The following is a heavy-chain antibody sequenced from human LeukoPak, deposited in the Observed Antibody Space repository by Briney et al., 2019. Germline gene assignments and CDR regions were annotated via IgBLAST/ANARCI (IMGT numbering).Heavy chain of an antibody. V-gene: IGHV4-59*01. Sequence: SETLSLTCTVSGGSISSYYWSWIRQPPGKGLEWIGYIYYSGSTNYNPSLKSRVSISVDTSKNQFSLKLSSVTAADTAVYYCARVGYDYGGNPDYYYYGMDVWGQGTTVTVSS. CDR3: ARVGYDYGGNPDYYYYGMDV. CDR2: IYYSGST. D-gene: IGHD4-23*01. CDR1: GGSISSYY. J-gene: IGHJ6*02.